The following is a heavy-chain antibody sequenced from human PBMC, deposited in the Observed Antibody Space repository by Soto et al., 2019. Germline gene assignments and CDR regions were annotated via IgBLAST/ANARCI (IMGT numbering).Heavy chain of an antibody. J-gene: IGHJ4*02. CDR1: GFTFSSYS. CDR3: ARGSFGDFDY. V-gene: IGHV3-21*01. CDR2: ISGSSTYI. D-gene: IGHD3-10*01. Sequence: GGSLRLSCAASGFTFSSYSMNWVRLAPGKGLEWVSSISGSSTYIYYADSVKGRFTISRDNAKNSLYLQMNSLRAEDTAVYYCARGSFGDFDYWGQGILVTVSS.